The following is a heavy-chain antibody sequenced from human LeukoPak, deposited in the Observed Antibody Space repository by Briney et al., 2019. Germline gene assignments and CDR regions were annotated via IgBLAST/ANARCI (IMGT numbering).Heavy chain of an antibody. CDR2: ISGGGTST. V-gene: IGHV3-23*01. CDR1: GFTFSGYA. D-gene: IGHD3-22*01. Sequence: GGSLRLSCAASGFTFSGYAMSWVRQAPGKGLEWVSAISGGGTSTYYADSVKGRLTISRDNSKNKMYLQMNSLRAEDTALYYCAKAPYYYDSSGQTLYYYGMDVWGQGTTVTVSS. J-gene: IGHJ6*02. CDR3: AKAPYYYDSSGQTLYYYGMDV.